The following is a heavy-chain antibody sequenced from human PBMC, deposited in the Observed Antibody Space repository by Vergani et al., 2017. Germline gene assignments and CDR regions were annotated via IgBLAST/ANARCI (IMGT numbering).Heavy chain of an antibody. CDR3: ARARHYYYMDG. CDR1: GGSFSGYY. V-gene: IGHV4-34*01. J-gene: IGHJ6*03. Sequence: QVQLQQWGAGLLKPSETLSLTCAVYGGSFSGYYWSWIRQPPGKGLEWIGEINHSGSTNYNPSLKSRVTISVDTSKNQFSLKLSSVTAADTAVYYCARARHYYYMDGWGKGTTVTVSS. CDR2: INHSGST.